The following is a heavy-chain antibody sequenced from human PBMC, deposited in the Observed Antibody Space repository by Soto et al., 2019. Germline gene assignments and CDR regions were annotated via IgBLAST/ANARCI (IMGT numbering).Heavy chain of an antibody. V-gene: IGHV1-69*01. J-gene: IGHJ6*02. CDR2: IIPIFGTP. D-gene: IGHD3-3*01. Sequence: QVQLVQSGAEMKKPGSSVTVSCKVFGGTFISYSFSWVRQAPGQGPEWMGGIIPIFGTPNYAQKFQGRVTITADGSTSTAYMELSSLRSGDTAVYYCAGGVWRGDSEYYYGMDVWGQGTTVTVSS. CDR1: GGTFISYS. CDR3: AGGVWRGDSEYYYGMDV.